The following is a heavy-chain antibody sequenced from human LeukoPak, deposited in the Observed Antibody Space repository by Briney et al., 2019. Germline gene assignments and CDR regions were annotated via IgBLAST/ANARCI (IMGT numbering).Heavy chain of an antibody. CDR2: IYYSGST. CDR1: GGSISSYY. V-gene: IGHV4-59*01. D-gene: IGHD6-13*01. Sequence: SETLSLSCTVSGGSISSYYWSWIRQPPGQGLEWIGYIYYSGSTNYNPSLKSRVTISVDTSKNQFSLKLSSVTAADTAVYYCARGRIAAAGNGLWFDPWGQGTLVTVSS. CDR3: ARGRIAAAGNGLWFDP. J-gene: IGHJ5*02.